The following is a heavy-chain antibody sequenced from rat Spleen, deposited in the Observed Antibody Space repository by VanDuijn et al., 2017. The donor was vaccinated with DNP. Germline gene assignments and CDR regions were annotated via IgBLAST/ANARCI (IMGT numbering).Heavy chain of an antibody. CDR2: ISFDGTGT. CDR1: GFTFSDYY. V-gene: IGHV5-7*01. CDR3: ATGDY. J-gene: IGHJ2*01. Sequence: EVRLVESGGGLVQPGRSLKLSCAASGFTFSDYYMAWVRQAPKKSLEWVATISFDGTGTYYRDSVKGRFTISRDNAKSTLYLQMDSLRSEDTATYYCATGDYWGQGVMVTVSS.